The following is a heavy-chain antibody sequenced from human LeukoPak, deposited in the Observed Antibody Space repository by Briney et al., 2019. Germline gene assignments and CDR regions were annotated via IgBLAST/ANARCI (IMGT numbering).Heavy chain of an antibody. CDR1: GFTFSSYA. D-gene: IGHD6-19*01. V-gene: IGHV3-23*01. CDR3: AKDGEVSGWPIDY. CDR2: ISGSTGNT. J-gene: IGHJ4*02. Sequence: GGSLRLSCAASGFTFSSYAMSWVRQAPGKGLEWVSAISGSTGNTYYADSVKGRFTISRDNSKNTVYLQMNSLRVEDTAVYYCAKDGEVSGWPIDYWGQGTLVTVSS.